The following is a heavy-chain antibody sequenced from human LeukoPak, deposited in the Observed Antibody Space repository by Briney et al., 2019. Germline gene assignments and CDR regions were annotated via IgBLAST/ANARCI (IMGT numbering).Heavy chain of an antibody. D-gene: IGHD3-10*01. V-gene: IGHV4-38-2*02. J-gene: IGHJ3*02. Sequence: SETLSLTCTVSGYSISSGYYWGWIRQPPGKGLERIGSIYHSGSTYYYPSLKSRVTISVDTSKNQFSLKLSSVTAADTAVYYCAREKELLETGNHAFDIWGQGTMVTVSS. CDR3: AREKELLETGNHAFDI. CDR1: GYSISSGYY. CDR2: IYHSGST.